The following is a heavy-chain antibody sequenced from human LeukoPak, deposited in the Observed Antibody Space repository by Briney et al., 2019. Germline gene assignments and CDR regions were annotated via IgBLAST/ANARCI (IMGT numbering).Heavy chain of an antibody. V-gene: IGHV4-30-2*01. D-gene: IGHD2-2*01. CDR2: IYHTGNT. Sequence: PSETLSLTCTVSGGSISSGAYYWSWIRQPPGKGLEWIGYIYHTGNTYYNPSLKSRVTISVDRSKNQFSLKLSSVTAADTAVYYCARDSAYCSSTICYPGGWFDPWGQGILVTVSS. J-gene: IGHJ5*02. CDR3: ARDSAYCSSTICYPGGWFDP. CDR1: GGSISSGAYY.